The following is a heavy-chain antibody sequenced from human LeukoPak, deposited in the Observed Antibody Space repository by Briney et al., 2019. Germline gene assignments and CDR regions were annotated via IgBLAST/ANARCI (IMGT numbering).Heavy chain of an antibody. CDR3: ARGVDTAMGLDY. V-gene: IGHV1-46*01. CDR2: INPSGGST. CDR1: GYTFTSYG. J-gene: IGHJ4*02. Sequence: ASVKVSCKASGYTFTSYGISWVRQAPGQGLEWMGIINPSGGSTSYAQKFQGRVTMTRDTSTSTVYMELSSLRSEDTAVYYCARGVDTAMGLDYWGQGTLVTVSS. D-gene: IGHD5-18*01.